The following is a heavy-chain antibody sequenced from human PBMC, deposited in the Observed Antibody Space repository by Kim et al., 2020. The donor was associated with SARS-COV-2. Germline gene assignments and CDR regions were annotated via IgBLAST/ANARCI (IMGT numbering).Heavy chain of an antibody. V-gene: IGHV1-24*01. D-gene: IGHD2-15*01. CDR1: GYTLTELS. J-gene: IGHJ6*02. CDR2: FDPEDGET. Sequence: ASVKVSCKVSGYTLTELSMHWVRQAPGKGLEWMGGFDPEDGETIYAQKFQGRVTMTEDTSTDTAYMELSSLRSEDTAVYYCATGVYCSGGSCYSAYYYGMDVWGQGTTVTVSS. CDR3: ATGVYCSGGSCYSAYYYGMDV.